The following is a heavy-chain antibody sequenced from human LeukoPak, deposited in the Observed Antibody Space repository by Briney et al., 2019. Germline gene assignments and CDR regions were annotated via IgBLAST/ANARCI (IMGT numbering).Heavy chain of an antibody. D-gene: IGHD2-2*01. CDR2: VDPEDGET. V-gene: IGHV1-69-2*01. CDR1: GYTFTDYY. Sequence: ASVKVSCKVSGYTFTDYYMHWVQQAPGKGLEWVGLVDPEDGETIYAEKFQGRVTITADTSTDTAYMELSSLRSEDTAVYYCATSPRYCSSTSCYFPWGQGTLVTVSS. J-gene: IGHJ5*02. CDR3: ATSPRYCSSTSCYFP.